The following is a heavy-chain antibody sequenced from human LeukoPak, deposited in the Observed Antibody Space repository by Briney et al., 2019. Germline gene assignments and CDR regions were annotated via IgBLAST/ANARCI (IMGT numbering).Heavy chain of an antibody. CDR2: IYYSGST. V-gene: IGHV4-39*01. D-gene: IGHD6-19*01. Sequence: SETLSLTCTVSGGSISSSSYYWGWIRQPPGKGLEWIGSIYYSGSTYYNPSLKSRVTISVDTSKNQFSLKLSSVTAADTAVYCCARHEYRVAVPGTGWFDPWGQGTLVTVSS. CDR3: ARHEYRVAVPGTGWFDP. CDR1: GGSISSSSYY. J-gene: IGHJ5*02.